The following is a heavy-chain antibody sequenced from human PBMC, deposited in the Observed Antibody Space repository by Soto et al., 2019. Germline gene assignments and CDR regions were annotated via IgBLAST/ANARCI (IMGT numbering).Heavy chain of an antibody. V-gene: IGHV1-69*12. Sequence: QVQLVQSGAEVKKPGSSVKVSCKASGGTFSSYAISWVRQAPGQGLEWMGGIIPIFGTANYAQKFQGRVTITADESTSTAYMELSSLRSEDTAVYYCARDGGYCISTSCHNWFDPWGQGTLDTVSS. CDR2: IIPIFGTA. CDR3: ARDGGYCISTSCHNWFDP. CDR1: GGTFSSYA. J-gene: IGHJ5*02. D-gene: IGHD2-2*01.